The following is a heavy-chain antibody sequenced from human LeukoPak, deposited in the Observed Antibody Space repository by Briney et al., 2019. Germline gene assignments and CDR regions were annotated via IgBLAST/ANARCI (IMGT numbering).Heavy chain of an antibody. CDR1: GYIFTSFG. V-gene: IGHV1-18*01. CDR3: AREIFGVGSDY. CDR2: ISAYNGNT. J-gene: IGHJ4*02. D-gene: IGHD3-3*01. Sequence: ASVKVSCKASGYIFTSFGINWVRQAPGQGLEWMGWISAYNGNTNYAQNLQGRVTMTTDTSTSTAYMELSSLTSDDTAVYYCAREIFGVGSDYWGQGTLVTVSS.